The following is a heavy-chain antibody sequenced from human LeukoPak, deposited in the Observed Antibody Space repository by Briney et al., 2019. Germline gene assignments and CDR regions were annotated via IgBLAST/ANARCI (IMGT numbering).Heavy chain of an antibody. CDR2: MNPNSGNT. D-gene: IGHD3-9*01. V-gene: IGHV1-8*01. CDR1: GYTFTSYD. Sequence: ASVKVSCKASGYTFTSYDINWVRQATGQGLEWMGWMNPNSGNTGYAQKFRGRVTMTRNTSISTAYMELSSLRSEDTAVYYCARGVLRYFDWLSNRRTDAYYFDYWGQGTLVTVSS. J-gene: IGHJ4*02. CDR3: ARGVLRYFDWLSNRRTDAYYFDY.